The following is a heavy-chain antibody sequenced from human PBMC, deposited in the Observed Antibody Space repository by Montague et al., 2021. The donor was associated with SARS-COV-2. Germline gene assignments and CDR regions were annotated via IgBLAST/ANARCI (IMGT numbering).Heavy chain of an antibody. CDR2: THHGGST. CDR1: GGSFSTYS. Sequence: SETLSLTCAVHGGSFSTYSWNWIRQPPGKGLEWIGETHHGGSTNYNPSLKSRVTISADTSKNQFSLRLTSLTAADTAMYYCARSLFYYDPRGYPSGGRWFDPWGQGILVIVSS. V-gene: IGHV4-34*01. CDR3: ARSLFYYDPRGYPSGGRWFDP. J-gene: IGHJ5*02. D-gene: IGHD3-22*01.